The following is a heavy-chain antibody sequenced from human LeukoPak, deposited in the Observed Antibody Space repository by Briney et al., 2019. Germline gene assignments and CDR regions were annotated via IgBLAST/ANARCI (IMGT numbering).Heavy chain of an antibody. CDR2: IYYSGST. V-gene: IGHV4-59*01. Sequence: PGGSLRLSCAASGFTFSSYWMSWIRQPPGKGLEWIGYIYYSGSTNYNPSLKSRVTISVDTSKNQFSLKLSSVTAADTAVYYCARVLRLGVVSWFDPWGQGTLVTVSS. CDR1: GFTFSSYW. J-gene: IGHJ5*02. CDR3: ARVLRLGVVSWFDP. D-gene: IGHD3-3*01.